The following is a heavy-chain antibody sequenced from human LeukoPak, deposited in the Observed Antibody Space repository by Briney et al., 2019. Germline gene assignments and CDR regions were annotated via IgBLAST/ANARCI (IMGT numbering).Heavy chain of an antibody. CDR2: IIPIFGTA. CDR3: ARGGMATIGFQYYFDY. V-gene: IGHV1-69*05. Sequence: ASVKVSCKASGGTFSSYAISGVRQAPAQGLEWMGGIIPIFGTANYAQKFQGRVTITTDESTSTAYMEVSSLRSEDTAVYYCARGGMATIGFQYYFDYWGQGTLVTVSS. D-gene: IGHD5-24*01. J-gene: IGHJ4*02. CDR1: GGTFSSYA.